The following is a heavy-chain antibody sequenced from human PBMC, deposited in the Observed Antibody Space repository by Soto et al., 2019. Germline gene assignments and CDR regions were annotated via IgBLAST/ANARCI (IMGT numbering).Heavy chain of an antibody. Sequence: GGTLRLSCEASGFTFSRYNMNWVRQAPGKGLDWVSYISASSSSIYYSESVRGRSTISRDNSKNTLYLQMNILRAEDTAVYFCARGGTTWHYYYYNMDVWGQGTTVTVSS. D-gene: IGHD5-12*01. CDR2: ISASSSSI. CDR1: GFTFSRYN. CDR3: ARGGTTWHYYYYNMDV. J-gene: IGHJ6*02. V-gene: IGHV3-48*01.